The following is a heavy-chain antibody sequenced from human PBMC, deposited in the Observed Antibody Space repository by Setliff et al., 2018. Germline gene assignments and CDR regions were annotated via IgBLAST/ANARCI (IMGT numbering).Heavy chain of an antibody. J-gene: IGHJ4*02. V-gene: IGHV2-5*01. CDR2: IYWNDDK. CDR3: AHTSGGGNSACFDY. Sequence: ESGPTLVNPTQTLTLTCSFSGFSLRSSGMAVGWIRQPPGKALEWLALIYWNDDKRYDPSLKSRLTITKDTSKNQVVLTMTNMDPVDTATYFCAHTSGGGNSACFDYWGQGVLVTVSS. D-gene: IGHD4-4*01. CDR1: GFSLRSSGMA.